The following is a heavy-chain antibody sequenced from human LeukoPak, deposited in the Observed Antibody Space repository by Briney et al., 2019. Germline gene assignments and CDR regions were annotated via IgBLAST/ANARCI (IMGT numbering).Heavy chain of an antibody. CDR2: INSNGDTT. CDR3: VKDQSTGWRHFDY. J-gene: IGHJ4*02. Sequence: GGSLRLSCSASGFTFSSYAMHWVRRAPGKGLEHVSAINSNGDTTYYADSVKGRFTISRDNSKNTLSLQMSSLRAEDTAVYYCVKDQSTGWRHFDYWGQGTLVTVSS. CDR1: GFTFSSYA. D-gene: IGHD6-19*01. V-gene: IGHV3-64D*06.